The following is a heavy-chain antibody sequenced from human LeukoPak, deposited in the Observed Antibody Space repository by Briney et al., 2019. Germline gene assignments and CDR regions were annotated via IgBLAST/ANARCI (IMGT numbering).Heavy chain of an antibody. CDR2: IYSGGGT. V-gene: IGHV3-53*05. Sequence: GGSLRLSCAASGFTVSSDYMSWVRQAPGKGLEWVSVIYSGGGTYYADSVKGRFTISRDKSKNTVYLQMNSLRFEDTAVYYCARNWFDPWGQGTLVTVSS. CDR1: GFTVSSDY. CDR3: ARNWFDP. J-gene: IGHJ5*02.